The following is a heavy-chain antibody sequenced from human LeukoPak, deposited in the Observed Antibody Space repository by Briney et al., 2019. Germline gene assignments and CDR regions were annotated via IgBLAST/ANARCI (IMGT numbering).Heavy chain of an antibody. CDR2: LYYTGST. J-gene: IGHJ4*02. Sequence: PSETLSLTCTVSGGSIGGSSYYWGWIRQPPGKGLEWIGNLYYTGSTYYNPSLNSRVTLTVDTSKNQFSLKLSSVTAADTAVYYCARAAPDLMYWGQGTLVTVSS. V-gene: IGHV4-39*07. CDR1: GGSIGGSSYY. CDR3: ARAAPDLMY.